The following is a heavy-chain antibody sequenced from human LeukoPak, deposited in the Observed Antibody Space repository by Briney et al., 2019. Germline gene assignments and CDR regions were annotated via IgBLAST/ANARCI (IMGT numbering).Heavy chain of an antibody. CDR3: ATKVAAAGTFYYYYMDV. CDR2: IIPILGIA. D-gene: IGHD6-13*01. V-gene: IGHV1-69*04. CDR1: GGTFSSYA. Sequence: GASVKVSCKASGGTFSSYAISWVRQAPGQGLEWMGRIIPILGIANYAQKFQGRVTITADKSTSTAYMELSSLRSEDTAVYYCATKVAAAGTFYYYYMDVWGKGTTVTVSS. J-gene: IGHJ6*03.